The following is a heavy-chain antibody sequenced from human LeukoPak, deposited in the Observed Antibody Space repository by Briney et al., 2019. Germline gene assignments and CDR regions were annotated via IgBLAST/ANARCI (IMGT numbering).Heavy chain of an antibody. CDR1: GYTFTSYA. Sequence: ASVKVSCKASGYTFTSYAMHWVRQAPGQRLEWMGWINAGNGNAKYSQKFQGRVTITRDTSASTAYMELSSLRSEDTAVYYCARDRFTGWFDPWGQGTLVTVSS. J-gene: IGHJ5*02. CDR3: ARDRFTGWFDP. D-gene: IGHD4-11*01. V-gene: IGHV1-3*01. CDR2: INAGNGNA.